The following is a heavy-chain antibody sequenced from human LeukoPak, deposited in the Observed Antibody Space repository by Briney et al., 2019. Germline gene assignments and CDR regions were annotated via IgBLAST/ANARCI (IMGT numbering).Heavy chain of an antibody. J-gene: IGHJ5*02. Sequence: SETLSLTCAVSGGSISSSNWWSWVRQPPGKGLEWIGEIYHSGSTNYNPSLKSRVTISVDKSKNQFSLKLSSVTAADTAVYYCVRAKNYYGSGSYRNWFDPWGEGTLVTVSS. V-gene: IGHV4-4*02. CDR1: GGSISSSNW. D-gene: IGHD3-10*01. CDR3: VRAKNYYGSGSYRNWFDP. CDR2: IYHSGST.